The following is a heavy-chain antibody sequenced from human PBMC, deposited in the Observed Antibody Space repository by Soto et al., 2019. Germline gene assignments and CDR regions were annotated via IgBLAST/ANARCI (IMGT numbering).Heavy chain of an antibody. J-gene: IGHJ5*02. D-gene: IGHD6-6*01. V-gene: IGHV3-23*01. CDR3: AKDRIAARPRYNWFDP. CDR1: VFTFSSYA. Sequence: GWSLRLSCASSVFTFSSYAMSWVRQAPGKGLEWVSAISGSGGSTYYADSVKGRFTISRDNSKNTLYLQMNSLRAEDTAVYYCAKDRIAARPRYNWFDPWGQGTLVTVSS. CDR2: ISGSGGST.